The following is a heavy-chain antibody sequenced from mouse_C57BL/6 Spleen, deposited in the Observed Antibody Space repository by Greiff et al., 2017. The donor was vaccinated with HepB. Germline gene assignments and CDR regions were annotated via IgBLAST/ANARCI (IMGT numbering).Heavy chain of an antibody. CDR2: IYPRSGNT. CDR1: GYTFTSYG. D-gene: IGHD2-4*01. CDR3: ARRSYDYDGYWYFDV. V-gene: IGHV1-81*01. J-gene: IGHJ1*03. Sequence: VQLQQSGAELARPGASVKLSCKASGYTFTSYGISWVKQRTGPGLEWIGEIYPRSGNTYYNEKFKGKATLTADKSSSTAYMERRSLTSEDSAVYFCARRSYDYDGYWYFDVWGTGTTVTVSS.